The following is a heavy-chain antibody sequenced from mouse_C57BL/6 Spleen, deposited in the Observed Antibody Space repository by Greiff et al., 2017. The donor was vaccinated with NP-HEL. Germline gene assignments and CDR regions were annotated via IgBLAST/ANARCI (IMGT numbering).Heavy chain of an antibody. V-gene: IGHV1-62-2*01. CDR3: ARHEGVDYYGSGENFDD. J-gene: IGHJ2*01. CDR1: GYTFTEYT. D-gene: IGHD1-1*01. Sequence: QVQLQQSGAELVKPGASVKLSCKASGYTFTEYTIHWVKQRPGQGLEWIGWFYPGSGSIKYNEKFKDKATLTADKSSSTVYMELSRLTSEDSAVYFCARHEGVDYYGSGENFDDWGQGTTLTVSS. CDR2: FYPGSGSI.